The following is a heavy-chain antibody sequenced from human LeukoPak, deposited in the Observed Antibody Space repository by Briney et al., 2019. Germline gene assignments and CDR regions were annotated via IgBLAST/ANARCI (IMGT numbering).Heavy chain of an antibody. Sequence: GASVKVSCKASGYTFTSYAMNWVRQAPGQGLEWMGWINPNSGGTNYAQKFQGRVTMTRDTSISTAYMELSRLRSDDTAVYYCARVSTRYSSSRRNWFDPWGQGTLVTVSS. J-gene: IGHJ5*02. CDR2: INPNSGGT. V-gene: IGHV1-2*02. D-gene: IGHD6-13*01. CDR1: GYTFTSYA. CDR3: ARVSTRYSSSRRNWFDP.